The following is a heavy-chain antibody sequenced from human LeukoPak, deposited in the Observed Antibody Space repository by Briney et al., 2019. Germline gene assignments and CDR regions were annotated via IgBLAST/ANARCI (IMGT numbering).Heavy chain of an antibody. V-gene: IGHV3-23*01. J-gene: IGHJ3*02. D-gene: IGHD2-2*01. CDR1: GFTFSSYA. Sequence: GGSLRLSCAASGFTFSSYAMNWVRQAPGKGLEWVSSIISSSSYIYYADSVKGRFTISRDNSKNTLYLQMNSLRAEDTAVYYCAKDEVGYCSSTSCHGAFDIWGQGTMVTVSS. CDR2: IISSSSYI. CDR3: AKDEVGYCSSTSCHGAFDI.